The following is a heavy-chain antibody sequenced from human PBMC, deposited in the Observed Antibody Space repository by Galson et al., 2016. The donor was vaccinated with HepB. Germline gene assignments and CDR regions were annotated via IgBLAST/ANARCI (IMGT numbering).Heavy chain of an antibody. J-gene: IGHJ4*02. Sequence: SLRLSCAASGFSFSDYYMTWIRPAPGKGLEWVSYISSSGSYNTNYADSVKGRFTISRDNAKNSLYLQMDSLRVEDTAVYYCARAASELDYWGQGTLVTVSS. CDR2: ISSSGSYNT. CDR3: ARAASELDY. D-gene: IGHD6-19*01. V-gene: IGHV3-11*05. CDR1: GFSFSDYY.